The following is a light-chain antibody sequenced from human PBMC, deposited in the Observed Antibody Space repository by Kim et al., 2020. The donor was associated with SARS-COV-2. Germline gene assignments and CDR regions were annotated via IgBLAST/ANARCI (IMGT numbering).Light chain of an antibody. V-gene: IGLV2-14*03. CDR3: SSFTTTTARV. CDR2: DVT. J-gene: IGLJ3*02. CDR1: TSDVGAYAY. Sequence: GQSITISCTGTTSDVGAYAYVSWYQQFPGNAPKLIIYDVTHRPSGVSDRFSGSKSGNTASLTISGLQADDEADYYCSSFTTTTARVFGGGTQLTVL.